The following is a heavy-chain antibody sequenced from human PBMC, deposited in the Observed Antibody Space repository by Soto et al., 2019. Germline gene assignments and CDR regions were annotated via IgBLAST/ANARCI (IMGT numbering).Heavy chain of an antibody. Sequence: EVQLVESGGGLVQPGRSLRLSCAASGYTFDDYAMHWVRQAPGKGLEWVSGISWNSGSIGYADSVKGRFTISRDNAKNSLYLQMNSLRAEDTALYYCAKGGDCSSTSCYTSAYYYYYGMDVWGQGTTVTVSS. CDR1: GYTFDDYA. D-gene: IGHD2-2*02. J-gene: IGHJ6*02. CDR2: ISWNSGSI. CDR3: AKGGDCSSTSCYTSAYYYYYGMDV. V-gene: IGHV3-9*01.